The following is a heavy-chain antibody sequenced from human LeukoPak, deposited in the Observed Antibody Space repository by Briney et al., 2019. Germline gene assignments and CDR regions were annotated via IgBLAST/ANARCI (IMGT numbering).Heavy chain of an antibody. D-gene: IGHD2-8*01. J-gene: IGHJ4*02. V-gene: IGHV3-23*01. CDR2: FTRNDETT. Sequence: GGSLRLSCAASGFTVSSNYMSWVRQAPGKGLEWVSGFTRNDETTSYANSVKGRFTISRDNSKNTLYLQMSSLRAEDTAVYYCAKVKVVGYSTFDYWGQGALVTVSS. CDR3: AKVKVVGYSTFDY. CDR1: GFTVSSNY.